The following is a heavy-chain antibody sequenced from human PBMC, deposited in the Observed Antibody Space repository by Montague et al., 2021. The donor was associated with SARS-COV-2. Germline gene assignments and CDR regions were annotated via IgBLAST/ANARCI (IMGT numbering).Heavy chain of an antibody. Sequence: SETLSLTCAVYGESFSAYYWSWIRQPPGRGLEWIGEINHSGTTNYKSSLESRLSMSVDTSKNQFSLNLSSVTAADTAVYFCSRTYRGTFDFWGQGILVTVSS. CDR3: SRTYRGTFDF. CDR1: GESFSAYY. D-gene: IGHD1-7*01. V-gene: IGHV4-34*01. CDR2: INHSGTT. J-gene: IGHJ4*02.